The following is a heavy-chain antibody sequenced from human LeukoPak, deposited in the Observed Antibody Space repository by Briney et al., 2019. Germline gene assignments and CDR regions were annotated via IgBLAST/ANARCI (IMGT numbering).Heavy chain of an antibody. D-gene: IGHD3-10*01. CDR3: ARQRYVVRGVIVGHFDY. V-gene: IGHV4-59*08. CDR1: GGSMSSYY. J-gene: IGHJ4*02. CDR2: IYHSGST. Sequence: PSETLSLTCSVSGGSMSSYYWSWIRQSPGKGLEWIGYIYHSGSTDYNSSLKSRVTISEDTSKKQFSLKLSSVTAADTAVYYCARQRYVVRGVIVGHFDYWGQGTLVTVSS.